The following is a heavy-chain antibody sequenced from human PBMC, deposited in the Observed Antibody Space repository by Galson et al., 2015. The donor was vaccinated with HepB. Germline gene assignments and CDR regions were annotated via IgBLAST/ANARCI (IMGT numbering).Heavy chain of an antibody. Sequence: SVKVSCKASGYTFTSNHVHWVRQAPGQGLEWMGIINPSGGSTNYAQKFQGRVAVTRDTSTTTVYMELSSLTSNDTAVYYCARSTAAGRRFDFWGQGTLVTVSS. D-gene: IGHD6-13*01. CDR1: GYTFTSNH. CDR3: ARSTAAGRRFDF. CDR2: INPSGGST. V-gene: IGHV1-46*01. J-gene: IGHJ4*02.